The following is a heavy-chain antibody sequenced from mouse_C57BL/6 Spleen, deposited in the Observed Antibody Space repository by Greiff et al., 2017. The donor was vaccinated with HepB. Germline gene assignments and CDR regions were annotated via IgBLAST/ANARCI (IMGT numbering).Heavy chain of an antibody. CDR3: AINGIYYGYDYWYFDF. CDR2: IHPSDSDT. CDR1: GYTFTSYW. V-gene: IGHV1-74*01. D-gene: IGHD2-2*01. Sequence: VQLQQPGAELVKPGASVKVSCKASGYTFTSYWMHWVKQRPGQGLEWIGRIHPSDSDTNYNQKFKGKATLTVDKSSSTAYMQLSSLTSGDSAVYYFAINGIYYGYDYWYFDFWGTGTTVTVSS. J-gene: IGHJ1*03.